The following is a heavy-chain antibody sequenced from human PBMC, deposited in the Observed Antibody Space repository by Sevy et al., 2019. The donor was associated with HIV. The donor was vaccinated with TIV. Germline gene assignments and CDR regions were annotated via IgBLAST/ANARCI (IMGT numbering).Heavy chain of an antibody. V-gene: IGHV3-53*01. CDR1: GFTVSSNY. Sequence: GGSLRLSCAASGFTVSSNYMSWVRQAPGKGLEWVSVIYSGGSTYYADSVKGRFTISRDNSKNTLYLQMNSLRAEETAVYYCAKGGYYYSSGFYIPAESPSAFDIWGQGTMVTVSS. CDR2: IYSGGST. J-gene: IGHJ3*02. CDR3: AKGGYYYSSGFYIPAESPSAFDI. D-gene: IGHD3-22*01.